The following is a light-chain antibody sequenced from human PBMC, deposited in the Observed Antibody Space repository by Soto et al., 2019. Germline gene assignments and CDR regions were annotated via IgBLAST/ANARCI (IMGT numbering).Light chain of an antibody. J-gene: IGLJ3*02. CDR2: DVS. CDR3: CSFAGSRSVV. CDR1: SSDVGGYKY. V-gene: IGLV2-11*01. Sequence: QSALTQPRSVSGSPGQPVTISCTGTSSDVGGYKYVSCYQRHPGEAPKLLIYDVSERPSGVPDRFSGSKSGNTASLTISGLQAEDGAAYFFCSFAGSRSVVFGGGTK.